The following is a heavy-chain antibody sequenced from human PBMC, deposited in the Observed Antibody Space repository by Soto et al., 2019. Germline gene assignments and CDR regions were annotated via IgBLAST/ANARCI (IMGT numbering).Heavy chain of an antibody. Sequence: PSETLSLTCSVSGGSINSNNWWTWVRQTPEKGLEWIGEIYHSGSTNYNPSLKSRVTISVDKSRNQFSLNLSSVTAADTALYYCARASGSYGGSAFDLWGQGTMVTVSS. J-gene: IGHJ3*01. D-gene: IGHD1-26*01. CDR3: ARASGSYGGSAFDL. CDR2: IYHSGST. V-gene: IGHV4-4*02. CDR1: GGSINSNNW.